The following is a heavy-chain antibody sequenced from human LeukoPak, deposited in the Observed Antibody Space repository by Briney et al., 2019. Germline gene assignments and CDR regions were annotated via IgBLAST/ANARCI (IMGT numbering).Heavy chain of an antibody. CDR2: INAGNGNT. D-gene: IGHD2-15*01. J-gene: IGHJ6*04. CDR1: GYTFTSYA. CDR3: ARGDCSGGSCYFNRDYYYGMDV. V-gene: IGHV1-3*01. Sequence: ASVKVSCKASGYTFTSYALHRVRQAPGQRLEWMGWINAGNGNTKYSQKFQGRVTITRDTSASTAYMELSSLRSEDTAVYYCARGDCSGGSCYFNRDYYYGMDVWGKGTTVTVSS.